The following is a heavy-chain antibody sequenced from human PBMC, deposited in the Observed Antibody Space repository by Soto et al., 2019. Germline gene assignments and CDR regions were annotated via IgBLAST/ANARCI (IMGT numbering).Heavy chain of an antibody. CDR1: GYTFTSYY. D-gene: IGHD6-6*01. CDR3: ARVSHSSSSGGYYYYYYMDV. J-gene: IGHJ6*03. CDR2: INPSGGST. V-gene: IGHV1-46*03. Sequence: GASVKVSCKASGYTFTSYYMHWVRQAPGQGLEWMGIINPSGGSTSYAQKFQGRVTMTRDTSTSTVYMELSSLRSEDTAVYYCARVSHSSSSGGYYYYYYMDVWGKGTTVTVSS.